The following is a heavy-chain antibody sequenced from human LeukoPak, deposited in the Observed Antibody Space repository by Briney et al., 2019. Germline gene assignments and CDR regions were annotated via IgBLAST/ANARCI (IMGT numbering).Heavy chain of an antibody. CDR2: IYPGDSDT. J-gene: IGHJ3*02. D-gene: IGHD3-10*01. Sequence: GESLKISCKGSGYSFTSYWIGWVRQMPGKGLEWMGIIYPGDSDTRYSPSFQGQVTISADKSISTAYLQWSSLKASDTAMYHCARGWYGSGSYNAFDIWGQGTMVTVSS. CDR3: ARGWYGSGSYNAFDI. CDR1: GYSFTSYW. V-gene: IGHV5-51*01.